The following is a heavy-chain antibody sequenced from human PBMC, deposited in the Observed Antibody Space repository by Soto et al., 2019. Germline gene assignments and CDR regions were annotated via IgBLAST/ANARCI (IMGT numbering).Heavy chain of an antibody. J-gene: IGHJ3*02. CDR3: ASATINNSIRNALDI. CDR2: INSDGSTT. D-gene: IGHD1-20*01. CDR1: GFTFSSYW. Sequence: GGSLRLSCAASGFTFSSYWMHWVRQAPGKGLVWVSRINSDGSTTNYADSVKGRFTISRDNAKNTLYLQMNSLRAEDTAVYYCASATINNSIRNALDIWGPGTLVTVSS. V-gene: IGHV3-74*01.